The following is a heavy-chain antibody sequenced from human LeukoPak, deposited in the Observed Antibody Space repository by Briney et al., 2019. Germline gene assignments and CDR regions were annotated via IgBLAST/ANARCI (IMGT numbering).Heavy chain of an antibody. V-gene: IGHV5-51*01. CDR3: ARRRTYYYDSSGYYYDY. Sequence: GESLKISCKGSGYCFTSYWIGWVRQMPGKGLEWMGIIYPGASDTRYSPSLQGQVTISADKSISTAYLQWSSLKASDTAMYYCARRRTYYYDSSGYYYDYWGQGTLVTVSS. D-gene: IGHD3-22*01. CDR2: IYPGASDT. CDR1: GYCFTSYW. J-gene: IGHJ4*02.